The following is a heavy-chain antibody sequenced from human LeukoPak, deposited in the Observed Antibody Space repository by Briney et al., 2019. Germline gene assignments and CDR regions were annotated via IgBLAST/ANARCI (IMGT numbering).Heavy chain of an antibody. V-gene: IGHV4-39*07. D-gene: IGHD3-9*01. CDR1: GGSISNSTNF. Sequence: SETLSLTCTVSGGSISNSTNFWGWIRQPPGKEMEWIGSLYHSGRTYYNPSLKSRVTISEDSFKNQISLKMTSVTVADTAVYYCAREFYDISAGYSAQGDVFDVWGQGTVVTVSS. CDR3: AREFYDISAGYSAQGDVFDV. CDR2: LYHSGRT. J-gene: IGHJ3*01.